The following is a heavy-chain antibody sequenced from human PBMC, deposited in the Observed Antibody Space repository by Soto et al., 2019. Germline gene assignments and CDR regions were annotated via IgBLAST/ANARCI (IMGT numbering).Heavy chain of an antibody. V-gene: IGHV5-10-1*01. CDR3: ARRLGRRAASLLNYYCGMDV. D-gene: IGHD2-15*01. Sequence: GESLKISCKGSGYSFTSYWISWVRQMPGKGLEWMGRIDPSDSYTNYSPSFQGNVTISADKSISTAYLQWSSLKASDTPMYYCARRLGRRAASLLNYYCGMDVWGQGTTVTVSS. CDR1: GYSFTSYW. J-gene: IGHJ6*02. CDR2: IDPSDSYT.